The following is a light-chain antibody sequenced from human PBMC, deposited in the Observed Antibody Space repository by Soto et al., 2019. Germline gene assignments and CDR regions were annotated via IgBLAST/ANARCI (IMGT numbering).Light chain of an antibody. CDR3: AAWDDRLNGFV. V-gene: IGLV1-44*01. J-gene: IGLJ1*01. Sequence: QPVLTQPPSASGTPGQRVTISCSGSNSNIGDNTLNWYQQLPGTAPKLLISRNDQRPSGVPDRFSGSRSGTSGSLAISGLQSEDEAEYYCAAWDDRLNGFVFGTGTKLTVL. CDR1: NSNIGDNT. CDR2: RND.